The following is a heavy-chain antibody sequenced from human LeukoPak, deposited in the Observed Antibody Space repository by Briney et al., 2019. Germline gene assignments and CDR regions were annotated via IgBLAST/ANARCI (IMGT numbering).Heavy chain of an antibody. Sequence: GASVKVSCKASGYTFTSYAMHWVRQAPGQRLEWMGWINAGNGNTKYSQKFQGRVTITRDTSASTAYMELSSLRSEDTAVYYCARESPRRESYYDSSGYYYYFDYWGQGTLVTVSS. D-gene: IGHD3-22*01. CDR2: INAGNGNT. V-gene: IGHV1-3*01. CDR3: ARESPRRESYYDSSGYYYYFDY. CDR1: GYTFTSYA. J-gene: IGHJ4*02.